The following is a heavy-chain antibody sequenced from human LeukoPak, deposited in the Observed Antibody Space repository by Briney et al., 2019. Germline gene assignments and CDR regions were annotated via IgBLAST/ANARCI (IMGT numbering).Heavy chain of an antibody. CDR1: GYTFTSYG. V-gene: IGHV1-18*01. CDR3: ARVPSLWFGELSNWFDP. D-gene: IGHD3-10*01. CDR2: ISAYNGNT. Sequence: ASVKVSCKASGYTFTSYGISWVRQAPGQGLEWMGWISAYNGNTNYAQKLQGRVTMTTDTSTSTAYMELRSLRSDNTAVYYCARVPSLWFGELSNWFDPWGQGTLVTVSS. J-gene: IGHJ5*02.